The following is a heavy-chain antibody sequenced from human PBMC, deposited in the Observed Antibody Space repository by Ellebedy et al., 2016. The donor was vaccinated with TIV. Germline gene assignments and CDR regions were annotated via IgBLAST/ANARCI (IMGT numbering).Heavy chain of an antibody. Sequence: GGSLRLXXAASGFTFSSYAMSWVRQAPGKGLEWVSAISGSGGSTYYADSVKGRFTISRDNSKNTLYLQMNSLRAEDTAVYYCAFAHGGHPGGVYGMDVWGQGTAVTVSS. D-gene: IGHD3-16*01. CDR3: AFAHGGHPGGVYGMDV. CDR2: ISGSGGST. J-gene: IGHJ6*02. CDR1: GFTFSSYA. V-gene: IGHV3-23*01.